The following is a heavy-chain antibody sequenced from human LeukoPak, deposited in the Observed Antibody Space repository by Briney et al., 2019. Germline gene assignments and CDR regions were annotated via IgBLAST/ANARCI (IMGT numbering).Heavy chain of an antibody. D-gene: IGHD1/OR15-1a*01. CDR3: ARIFREHHAFDT. V-gene: IGHV2-70*11. CDR1: GFSLTPSGMG. CDR2: IDWDDDK. Sequence: SGPTLVNPTQTLTLTCTFYGFSLTPSGMGVGWVRQPPGKALEWLARIDWDDDKYYSTSQKTRLTISKDTSKNQVVLTMPNMDPVDTATYYCARIFREHHAFDTWGQGTMVTVSS. J-gene: IGHJ3*02.